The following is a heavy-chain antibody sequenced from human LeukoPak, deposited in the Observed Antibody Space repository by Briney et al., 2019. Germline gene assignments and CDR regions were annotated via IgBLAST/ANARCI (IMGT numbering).Heavy chain of an antibody. J-gene: IGHJ4*02. CDR1: GGTFSSYA. V-gene: IGHV1-69*04. CDR2: IIPILGIA. Sequence: SVKVSCKASGGTFSSYAINWVRQAPGQGLEWMGRIIPILGIANYAQKFQGRVTITADKSTSTAYMELSSLRSEDTAVYYCARPGYSPYSSGWPLGYWGQGTLVTVSS. CDR3: ARPGYSPYSSGWPLGY. D-gene: IGHD6-19*01.